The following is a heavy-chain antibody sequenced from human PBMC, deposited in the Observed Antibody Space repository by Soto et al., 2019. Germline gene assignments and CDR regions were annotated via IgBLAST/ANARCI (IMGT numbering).Heavy chain of an antibody. J-gene: IGHJ3*02. CDR1: GFSFNTYS. CDR3: ARSFYGDYGFAAFDI. Sequence: GGSLRLSCAASGFSFNTYSMNWVRQAPGMGLKWVSYISPRTSTIYYADSVKGRFDVSRDNAKNSLYLQMNSLRADDTSVYYCARSFYGDYGFAAFDIWGQGTMVTVSS. V-gene: IGHV3-48*01. D-gene: IGHD4-17*01. CDR2: ISPRTSTI.